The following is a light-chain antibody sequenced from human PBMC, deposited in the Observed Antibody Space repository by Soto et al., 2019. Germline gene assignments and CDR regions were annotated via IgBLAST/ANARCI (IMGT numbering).Light chain of an antibody. J-gene: IGLJ3*02. CDR2: DVT. V-gene: IGLV2-11*01. Sequence: QSVLTQPRSVSGSPGQSVTISCTGTSSNVGGYNYVSWYQQHPVKAPKLILYDVTKRPSGVPARLSGSKPGNTASLTISGLQAEDEADYYCCSYAGTYPWVFGGGTKLTVL. CDR1: SSNVGGYNY. CDR3: CSYAGTYPWV.